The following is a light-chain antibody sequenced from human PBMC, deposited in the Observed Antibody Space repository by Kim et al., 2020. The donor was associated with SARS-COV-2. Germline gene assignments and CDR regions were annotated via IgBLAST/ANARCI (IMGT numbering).Light chain of an antibody. CDR3: QQYGSSPR. Sequence: FSPGDRATLSCRASQSVSSNYLAWYQQKPGQTPRLLIYGASSRATGIPDRFSGSGSGTDFTLTISRLEPEDFAVYYCQQYGSSPRFGGGTKVDIK. J-gene: IGKJ4*01. CDR1: QSVSSNY. CDR2: GAS. V-gene: IGKV3-20*01.